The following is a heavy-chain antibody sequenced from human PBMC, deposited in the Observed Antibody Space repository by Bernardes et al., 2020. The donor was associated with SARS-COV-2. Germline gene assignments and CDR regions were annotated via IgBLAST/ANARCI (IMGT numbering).Heavy chain of an antibody. CDR1: GGSLSGYY. Sequence: SETLSLTCAVYGGSLSGYYWNWIRQPAGKGLEWIGRIYPSGTTNDNPSLKSRLTMSLDTSTNQVSLKLTSVTAADTAVYYCARDGFCSGPNCYTSPFDPWGQGTLVTVSS. CDR2: IYPSGTT. J-gene: IGHJ5*02. V-gene: IGHV4-4*07. D-gene: IGHD2-2*02. CDR3: ARDGFCSGPNCYTSPFDP.